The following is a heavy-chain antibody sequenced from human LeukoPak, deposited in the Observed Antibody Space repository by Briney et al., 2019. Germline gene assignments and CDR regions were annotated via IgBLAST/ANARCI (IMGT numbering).Heavy chain of an antibody. V-gene: IGHV4-61*02. CDR3: AREEQQLVILV. CDR1: GGSISSGGYY. Sequence: PSQTLSLTCTVSGGSISSGGYYWIWIRQPAGKGREGIGRIYTSGSTNYNPSLKSRVPMSVDTSKNQFSLKLSSVTAADTAVYYCAREEQQLVILVWGQGTMVTVSS. J-gene: IGHJ3*01. D-gene: IGHD6-13*01. CDR2: IYTSGST.